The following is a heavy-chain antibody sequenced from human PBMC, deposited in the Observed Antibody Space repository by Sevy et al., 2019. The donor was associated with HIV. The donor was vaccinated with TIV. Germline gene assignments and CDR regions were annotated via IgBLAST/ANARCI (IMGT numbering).Heavy chain of an antibody. CDR2: IKQDGSEK. CDR1: GFTFSRYW. CDR3: ARDYGDY. J-gene: IGHJ4*02. V-gene: IGHV3-7*01. Sequence: RGSLRLSCAASGFTFSRYWMSWVRQAPGKGLEWVANIKQDGSEKYYVDSAKGRFTISRDNAKNSLYLQMNSLRAEDTAVYYCARDYGDYWGQGTLVTVSS. D-gene: IGHD4-17*01.